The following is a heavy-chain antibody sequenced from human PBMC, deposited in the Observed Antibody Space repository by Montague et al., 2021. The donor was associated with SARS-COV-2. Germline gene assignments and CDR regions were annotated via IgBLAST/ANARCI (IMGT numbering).Heavy chain of an antibody. CDR3: ARVGFYTESYYDY. V-gene: IGHV4-31*03. Sequence: TLSLTCTVSGDSLNNGGYYWSWVRQHPGKGLEWIGNIFHSGSTXFNPSLKSRITMSADTSTNQFSLHLSSVTAADTAVYFCARVGFYTESYYDYWGRGTLVTVSA. CDR2: IFHSGST. CDR1: GDSLNNGGYY. J-gene: IGHJ4*02. D-gene: IGHD1-26*01.